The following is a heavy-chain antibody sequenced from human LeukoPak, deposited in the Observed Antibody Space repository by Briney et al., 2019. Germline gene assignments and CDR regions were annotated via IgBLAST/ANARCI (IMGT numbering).Heavy chain of an antibody. CDR2: IYYSGST. CDR1: GGSISSYY. J-gene: IGHJ4*02. CDR3: AVTTYPPLPDPPDY. V-gene: IGHV4-59*01. Sequence: PSETLSLTCTVSGGSISSYYWSWIRQPPGKGLEWIGYIYYSGSTNYNPSLKSRVTISVDTSKNQFSLKLSSVTAADTAVYYCAVTTYPPLPDPPDYWGQGTLVTVSS. D-gene: IGHD4-11*01.